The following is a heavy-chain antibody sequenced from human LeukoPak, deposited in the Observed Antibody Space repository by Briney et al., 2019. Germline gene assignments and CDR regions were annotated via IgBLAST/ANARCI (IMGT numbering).Heavy chain of an antibody. CDR2: ISYDGSNK. J-gene: IGHJ4*02. CDR3: ATGYKYYFDY. D-gene: IGHD3-9*01. Sequence: GRSLRLSCAASGFTFSSYGMHWVRQAPGKGLEWEAVISYDGSNKYYADSVKGRFTISRDNSKNTLYLQMNSLRAEDTAVYYCATGYKYYFDYWGQGTLVTVSS. CDR1: GFTFSSYG. V-gene: IGHV3-30*03.